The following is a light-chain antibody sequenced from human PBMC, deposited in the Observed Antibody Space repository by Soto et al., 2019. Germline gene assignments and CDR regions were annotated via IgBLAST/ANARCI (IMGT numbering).Light chain of an antibody. V-gene: IGKV1-39*01. CDR1: QSISIY. CDR2: AAS. CDR3: QQSYTIPIT. Sequence: DIQMTQSPSSLSASVGDRVTISCRASQSISIYLNWYQQKPGKAPNLLLYAASSLQGGVSLIFSGSGSGTDFTLTISSLQPEDFATYFCQQSYTIPITFGQGTRLEIK. J-gene: IGKJ5*01.